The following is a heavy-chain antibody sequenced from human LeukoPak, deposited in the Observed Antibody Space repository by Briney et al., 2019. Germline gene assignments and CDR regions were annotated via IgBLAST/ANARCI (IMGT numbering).Heavy chain of an antibody. CDR3: AGTDGSGSFLGYYFDY. V-gene: IGHV4-59*01. D-gene: IGHD3-10*01. CDR2: IYYSGST. Sequence: SETVSLTCTVSGGSISSYHWSWIRQPPGKGLEWIGYIYYSGSTNYNPSLKSRVTISVDTSKNQFSLKLSSVTAADTAVYYCAGTDGSGSFLGYYFDYWGQGTLVTVSS. J-gene: IGHJ4*02. CDR1: GGSISSYH.